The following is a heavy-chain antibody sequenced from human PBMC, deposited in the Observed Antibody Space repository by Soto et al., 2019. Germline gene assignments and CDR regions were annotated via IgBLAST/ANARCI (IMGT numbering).Heavy chain of an antibody. CDR3: AKDIAVAGTFYYYYYGMDV. CDR1: GFTFSSYG. V-gene: IGHV3-30*18. CDR2: ISYDGSNK. J-gene: IGHJ6*02. Sequence: GGSLRLSCAASGFTFSSYGMHWVRQAPGKGLEWVAVISYDGSNKYYADSVKGRFTISRDNSKNTLYLQMNSLRAEDTAVYCCAKDIAVAGTFYYYYYGMDVWGQGTTVTVSS. D-gene: IGHD6-19*01.